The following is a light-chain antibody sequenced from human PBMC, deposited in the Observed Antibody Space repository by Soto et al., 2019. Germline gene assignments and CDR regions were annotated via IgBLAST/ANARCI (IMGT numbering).Light chain of an antibody. V-gene: IGLV4-69*01. Sequence: QLVLTQSPSASASLGASVKLTCTLSSGHSNYAIAWHQQQPEKGPRYLMKLNSDGSHSKGDGIPDRFSGSSSGAERYLTISSLQSEDEADYYCQTWGTCFLVFGGGTKLTVL. J-gene: IGLJ3*02. CDR2: LNSDGSH. CDR1: SGHSNYA. CDR3: QTWGTCFLV.